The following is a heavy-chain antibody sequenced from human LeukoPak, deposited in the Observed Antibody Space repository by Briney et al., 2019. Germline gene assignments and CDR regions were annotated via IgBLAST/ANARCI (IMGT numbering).Heavy chain of an antibody. CDR1: GFTVSTNY. V-gene: IGHV3-53*01. CDR3: ASDPPGDYGLGF. CDR2: LYHGGST. J-gene: IGHJ4*02. D-gene: IGHD4-17*01. Sequence: GGSLRLSCAASGFTVSTNYMSWVRQAPGKGLDWVSVLYHGGSTYYADSVKGRFTISRHNSNNRLYLQMNRLRVKDTAVYYCASDPPGDYGLGFWGPGTLVTVSS.